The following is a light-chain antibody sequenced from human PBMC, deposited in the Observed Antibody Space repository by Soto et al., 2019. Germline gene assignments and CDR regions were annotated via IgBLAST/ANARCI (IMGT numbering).Light chain of an antibody. CDR1: SSNIGSNY. CDR3: ATWDDSLTGVV. CDR2: KNN. J-gene: IGLJ2*01. V-gene: IGLV1-47*01. Sequence: QSVLTQPPSASGTPGQRVTISCSGSSSNIGSNYVYWYQQLPGMAPKLLIYKNNQRPSGVPDRFSGSKSGTSASLAISGLRSEDEADYYCATWDDSLTGVVFGGGTKLPVL.